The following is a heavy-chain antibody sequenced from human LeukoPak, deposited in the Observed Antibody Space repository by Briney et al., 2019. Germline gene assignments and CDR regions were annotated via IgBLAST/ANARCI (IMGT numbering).Heavy chain of an antibody. CDR2: INHSGST. Sequence: SGTLSLTCAVSGGSISSSNWWSWVRQPPGKGLEWIGEINHSGSTNYNPSLKSRVTISVDTSKNQFSLKLSSVTAADTAVYYCARGRRTRYFDYWGQGTLVTVSS. CDR3: ARGRRTRYFDY. D-gene: IGHD1-14*01. V-gene: IGHV4-4*02. J-gene: IGHJ4*02. CDR1: GGSISSSNW.